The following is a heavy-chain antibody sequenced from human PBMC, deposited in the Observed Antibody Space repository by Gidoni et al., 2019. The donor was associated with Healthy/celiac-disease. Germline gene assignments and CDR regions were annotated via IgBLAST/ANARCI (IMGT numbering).Heavy chain of an antibody. CDR3: ARIPGYYDFWSGYFIDY. CDR2: IFSNDEK. J-gene: IGHJ4*02. CDR1: GFSLSNASMG. Sequence: QVTLKESGPVLLKPTETLTLTCTVSGFSLSNASMGVSWIRQPPGKALGWLAHIFSNDEKSYSTSLKSRLTISKDTSKSQVVLTMTNMDPVDTATYYCARIPGYYDFWSGYFIDYWGQGTLVTVSS. V-gene: IGHV2-26*01. D-gene: IGHD3-3*01.